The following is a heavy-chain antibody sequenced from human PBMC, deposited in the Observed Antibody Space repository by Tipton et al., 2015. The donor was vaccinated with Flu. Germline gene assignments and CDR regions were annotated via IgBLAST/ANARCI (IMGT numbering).Heavy chain of an antibody. CDR2: ISYDGNFK. V-gene: IGHV3-30-3*01. J-gene: IGHJ4*02. CDR1: GFTFNNYA. Sequence: LSLTCAASGFTFNNYALHWVRQAPGKGLEWVALISYDGNFKYYADSVTGRFTISRDNSKNTLYLQLNSLRAEDTAVYFCTRVSLPFDWLFPFDYWGQGTLVTVSS. D-gene: IGHD3-9*01. CDR3: TRVSLPFDWLFPFDY.